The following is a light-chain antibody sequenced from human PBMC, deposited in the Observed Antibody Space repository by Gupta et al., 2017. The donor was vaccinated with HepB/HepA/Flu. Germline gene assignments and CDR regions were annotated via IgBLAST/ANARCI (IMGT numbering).Light chain of an antibody. V-gene: IGKV3-20*01. Sequence: EVVLTQSPDTLPLSPGERATLSCRASESVGSDYLAWYQQKPGQAPSLLIYDTSIRATGIPDKFSGGGSGTDFTLTISRLEPDDFAVYYCHQYGSSPYTFGQGTKLGIK. J-gene: IGKJ2*01. CDR3: HQYGSSPYT. CDR2: DTS. CDR1: ESVGSDY.